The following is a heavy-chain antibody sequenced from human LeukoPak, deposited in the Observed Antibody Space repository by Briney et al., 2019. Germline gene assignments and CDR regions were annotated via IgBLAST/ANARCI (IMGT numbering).Heavy chain of an antibody. J-gene: IGHJ4*02. V-gene: IGHV3-30*18. CDR1: GFTFSSYG. Sequence: PGGSLRLSCAASGFTFSSYGMHWVRQAPGKGLEWVAVISYDGSNKYYADSVKGRFTSTRDNSKNTLYLQMNSLRAEDTAVYYCAKDQRMGSSWYQDYFDYWGQGTLVTVSS. CDR2: ISYDGSNK. D-gene: IGHD6-13*01. CDR3: AKDQRMGSSWYQDYFDY.